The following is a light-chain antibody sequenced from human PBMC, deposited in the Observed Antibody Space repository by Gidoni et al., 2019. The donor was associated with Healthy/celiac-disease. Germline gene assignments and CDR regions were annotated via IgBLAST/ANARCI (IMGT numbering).Light chain of an antibody. J-gene: IGKJ4*01. V-gene: IGKV1-5*03. CDR1: QSISSW. CDR3: QQYNSYSGA. Sequence: DIQMTQSPSNLSASVGDRVTITCRASQSISSWLAWYQQKPGKATKLLIYKASSLESGVPSRFSGSGSGTEFTLTISSLQPDDFATYYCQQYNSYSGAFXGXTKVEIK. CDR2: KAS.